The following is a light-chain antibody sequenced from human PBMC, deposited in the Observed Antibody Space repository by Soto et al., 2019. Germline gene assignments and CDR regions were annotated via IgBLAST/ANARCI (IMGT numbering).Light chain of an antibody. J-gene: IGKJ5*01. Sequence: EIVMTQSPATLSVSPGERATLSCRATQSVSNYLAWYQQKPGQAPRLLIYRASTRATGVPARFSGSGSGTDFTLTIRRLETEELAVYDCQKHGTSPITVGQGKRLEIK. CDR1: QSVSNY. V-gene: IGKV3-15*01. CDR2: RAS. CDR3: QKHGTSPIT.